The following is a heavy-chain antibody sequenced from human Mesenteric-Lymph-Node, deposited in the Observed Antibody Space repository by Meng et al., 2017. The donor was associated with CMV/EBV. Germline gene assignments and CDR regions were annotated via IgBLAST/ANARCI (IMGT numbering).Heavy chain of an antibody. CDR3: ARDRYWNDRGNFDY. CDR1: GFTFSTYA. J-gene: IGHJ4*02. D-gene: IGHD1-1*01. CDR2: ISSSSSYI. Sequence: GGSLRPSCAASGFTFSTYAMNWVRQAPGKGLEWVSSISSSSSYIYYADSVKGRFTISRDNAKNSLYLQMSSLRAEDTAVYYCARDRYWNDRGNFDYWGQGTLVTVSS. V-gene: IGHV3-21*01.